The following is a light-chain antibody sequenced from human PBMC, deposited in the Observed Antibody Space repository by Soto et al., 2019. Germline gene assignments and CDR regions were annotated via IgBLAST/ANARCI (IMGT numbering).Light chain of an antibody. J-gene: IGKJ1*01. V-gene: IGKV1-39*01. Sequence: DIQMTQSPSSLSASVGDRVTITCRASQSIASHLNWYQQKPGKAPKFLIYGASTLQSGVPLRFSGSGSGTDFTLTISSLEPEDFATYYCQESYSSLWGTCGQGTKVDIK. CDR2: GAS. CDR1: QSIASH. CDR3: QESYSSLWGT.